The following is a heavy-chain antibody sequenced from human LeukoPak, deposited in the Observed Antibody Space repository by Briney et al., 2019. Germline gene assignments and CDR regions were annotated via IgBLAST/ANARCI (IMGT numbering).Heavy chain of an antibody. J-gene: IGHJ4*02. D-gene: IGHD5-24*01. CDR3: AREGRDGYNYSY. CDR2: ISGSGYAT. Sequence: GGSLRLSCAASGFSVSSYEMDWVRQAPGKGPEWVSHISGSGYATSYADSVKGRFTISRHNSKNTLYLQMNSLRAEDTAVYYCAREGRDGYNYSYWGQGTLVTVSS. V-gene: IGHV3-48*03. CDR1: GFSVSSYE.